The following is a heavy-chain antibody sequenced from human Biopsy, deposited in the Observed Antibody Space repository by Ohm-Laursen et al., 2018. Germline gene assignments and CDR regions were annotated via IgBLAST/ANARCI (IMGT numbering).Heavy chain of an antibody. D-gene: IGHD2-2*02. V-gene: IGHV3-48*03. CDR1: GFTFTSYE. CDR2: IHYTGSPI. CDR3: ARRIPLYGMDV. Sequence: SLRLSCAASGFTFTSYEMNWVRQASGKGLEWVANIHYTGSPIYYADSVRGRITISRDNGEYSLFLQMNSLRVDDTAVYYCARRIPLYGMDVWGQGTTVTVSS. J-gene: IGHJ6*02.